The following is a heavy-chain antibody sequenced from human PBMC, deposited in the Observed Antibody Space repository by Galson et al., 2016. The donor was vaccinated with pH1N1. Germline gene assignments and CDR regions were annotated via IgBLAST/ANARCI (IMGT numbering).Heavy chain of an antibody. CDR3: ARHLHVTGFKGIDS. Sequence: LSLTCAISGGSISRSNWCWVRQSPVKGLEWIAYLYSSGTTTYNPSVASRVTITVDTPKNQFSLNLDFVTAADTAIYYCARHLHVTGFKGIDSWGQGILVTVSS. CDR1: GGSISRSN. CDR2: LYSSGTT. V-gene: IGHV4-59*08. J-gene: IGHJ4*02. D-gene: IGHD5-24*01.